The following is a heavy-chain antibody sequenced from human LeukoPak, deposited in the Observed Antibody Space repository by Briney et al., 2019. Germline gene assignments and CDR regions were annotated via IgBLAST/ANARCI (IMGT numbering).Heavy chain of an antibody. CDR1: GYTFTSYA. CDR2: INTNTGNP. J-gene: IGHJ4*02. D-gene: IGHD6-19*01. CDR3: ARDSSGWYKDYFDY. Sequence: ASVKGSCKASGYTFTSYAMNWVRQAPGQGLEWMGWINTNTGNPTYAQGFTGRFVFSLDTSVSTAYLQISSLKAEDTAVHYCARDSSGWYKDYFDYWGQGTLVTVSS. V-gene: IGHV7-4-1*02.